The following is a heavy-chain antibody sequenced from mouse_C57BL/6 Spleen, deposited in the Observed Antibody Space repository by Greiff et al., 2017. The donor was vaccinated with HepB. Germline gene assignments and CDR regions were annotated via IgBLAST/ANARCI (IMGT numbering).Heavy chain of an antibody. CDR3: ARSTVVSWYFDV. Sequence: EVKLMESGGGLVKPGGSLKLSCAASGFTFSDYGMHWVRQAPEKGLEWVAYISSGSSTIYYADTVKGRFTISRDNAKNTLFLQMTSLRSEDTAMYYCARSTVVSWYFDVWGTGTTVTVSS. D-gene: IGHD1-1*01. V-gene: IGHV5-17*01. J-gene: IGHJ1*03. CDR2: ISSGSSTI. CDR1: GFTFSDYG.